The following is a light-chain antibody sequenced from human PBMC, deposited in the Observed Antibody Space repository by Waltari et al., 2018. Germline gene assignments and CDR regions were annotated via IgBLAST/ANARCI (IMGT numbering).Light chain of an antibody. CDR3: FSYTVTNTWL. J-gene: IGLJ3*02. CDR1: SSDVGSYSL. V-gene: IGLV2-23*01. Sequence: QSALTQPASVSGSPGQPITISCTGTSSDVGSYSLVSWYRQHPGEAPRVMIFEDTKRRSGVSNRCSGSNSGNTASLTISGLQAEDEADYYCFSYTVTNTWLFGGGTKLTVL. CDR2: EDT.